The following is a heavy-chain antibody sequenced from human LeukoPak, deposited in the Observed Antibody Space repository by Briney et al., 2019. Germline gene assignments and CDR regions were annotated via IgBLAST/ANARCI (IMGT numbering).Heavy chain of an antibody. V-gene: IGHV1-69*13. CDR1: GGTFSSYA. CDR3: AREDGSGSFQPQFDY. CDR2: IIPILGTA. D-gene: IGHD3-10*01. Sequence: SVKVSCKSSGGTFSSYAISWVRQAPGQGLEWMGGIIPILGTAKHAQKFQGRVTFTADESTTTVYMELSGLRSEDTAVYYCAREDGSGSFQPQFDYWGQGTLVIVSS. J-gene: IGHJ4*02.